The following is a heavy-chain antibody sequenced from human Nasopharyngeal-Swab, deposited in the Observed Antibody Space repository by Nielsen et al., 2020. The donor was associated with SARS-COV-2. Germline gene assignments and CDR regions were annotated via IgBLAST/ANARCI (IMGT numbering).Heavy chain of an antibody. V-gene: IGHV3-7*03. CDR1: GSTFSSYW. CDR2: IKQDGSEK. J-gene: IGHJ6*02. D-gene: IGHD6-6*01. Sequence: GGSLRLSCAASGSTFSSYWMSWVRQAPGKGLEWVANIKQDGSEKYYVDSVKGRFTISRDNAKNSLYLQMNSLRAEDTAVYYCARDHQLGPTNYGMDVWGQGTTVTVSS. CDR3: ARDHQLGPTNYGMDV.